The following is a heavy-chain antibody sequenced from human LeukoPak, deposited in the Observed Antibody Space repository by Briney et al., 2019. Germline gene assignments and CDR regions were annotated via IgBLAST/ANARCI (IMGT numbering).Heavy chain of an antibody. CDR2: INPNSGGT. CDR1: GYTFTGYY. D-gene: IGHD3-10*01. CDR3: ARAPAASLLWFGESYYFDY. V-gene: IGHV1-2*02. Sequence: GASVKVSCKASGYTFTGYYMHWVRQAPGQGLEWMGWINPNSGGTNYAQKFQGRVTMTRDTSISTAYMELSRLRSDDTAVYYCARAPAASLLWFGESYYFDYWGQGTLVTVSS. J-gene: IGHJ4*02.